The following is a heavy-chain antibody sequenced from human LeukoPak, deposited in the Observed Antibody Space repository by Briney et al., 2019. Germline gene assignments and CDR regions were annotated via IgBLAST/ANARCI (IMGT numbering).Heavy chain of an antibody. D-gene: IGHD3-3*01. CDR2: ISAYNGNT. J-gene: IGHJ4*02. CDR3: ARDIRSPSILEWLPVDY. CDR1: GYTFTSYG. V-gene: IGHV1-18*01. Sequence: ASVKVSCKASGYTFTSYGISWVRQAPGQGLERMGWISAYNGNTNYAQKLQGRVTMTTDTSTSTAYMELRSLRSDDTAVYYCARDIRSPSILEWLPVDYWGQGTLVTVSS.